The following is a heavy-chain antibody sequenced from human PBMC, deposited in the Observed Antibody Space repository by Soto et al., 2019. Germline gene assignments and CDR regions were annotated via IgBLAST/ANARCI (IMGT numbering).Heavy chain of an antibody. CDR3: ATPTNYDFWSGLYYYYGTDV. J-gene: IGHJ6*02. V-gene: IGHV1-24*01. CDR1: GYTLTELS. Sequence: ASVKVSCKVSGYTLTELSMHWVRQAPGKGLEWMGGFDPEDGETIYAQKFQGRVTMTEDTSTDTAYMELSSLRSEDTAVYYCATPTNYDFWSGLYYYYGTDVWGQGTTVTVSS. D-gene: IGHD3-3*01. CDR2: FDPEDGET.